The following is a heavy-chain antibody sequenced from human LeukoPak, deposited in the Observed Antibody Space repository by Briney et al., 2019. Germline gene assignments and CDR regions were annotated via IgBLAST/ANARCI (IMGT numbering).Heavy chain of an antibody. J-gene: IGHJ5*02. CDR3: AKEALRDYSDLYNWFDP. V-gene: IGHV3-23*01. D-gene: IGHD4-11*01. Sequence: GESLRLSCAASGFTFSSYVMSWVRQAPGKGLEWVSAISGSGGSTYYADSVKGRFTISRDNSKNTLYLQMNSLRAEDTAVYYCAKEALRDYSDLYNWFDPWGQGTLVTVSS. CDR1: GFTFSSYV. CDR2: ISGSGGST.